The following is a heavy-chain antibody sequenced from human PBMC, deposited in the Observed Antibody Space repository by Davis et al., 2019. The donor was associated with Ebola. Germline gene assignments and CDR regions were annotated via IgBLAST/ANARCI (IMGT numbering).Heavy chain of an antibody. J-gene: IGHJ5*02. CDR2: INHSGST. Sequence: SETLSLTCAVYGGSFSGYYWSWIRQPPGKGLEWIGEINHSGSTNYNPSLKSRVTISVDTSKNHVSLKLSSVTAADTAVYYCARWSSWWRGWWFDPWGQGTLVTVSS. CDR3: ARWSSWWRGWWFDP. CDR1: GGSFSGYY. V-gene: IGHV4-34*01. D-gene: IGHD2-15*01.